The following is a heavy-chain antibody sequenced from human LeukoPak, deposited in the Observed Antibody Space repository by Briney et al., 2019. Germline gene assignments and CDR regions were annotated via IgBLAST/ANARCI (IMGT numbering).Heavy chain of an antibody. CDR3: AREVMQLGFD. Sequence: SETLSLTCAVYGGSFSGYYWSWIRQPPGKGLEWIGEINHSGSTNYNPSLKSRVTISVDTSKNQFSLKLSSVTAADTAVYYCAREVMQLGFDWGQGTLVTVSS. J-gene: IGHJ4*02. CDR2: INHSGST. D-gene: IGHD3-16*01. V-gene: IGHV4-34*01. CDR1: GGSFSGYY.